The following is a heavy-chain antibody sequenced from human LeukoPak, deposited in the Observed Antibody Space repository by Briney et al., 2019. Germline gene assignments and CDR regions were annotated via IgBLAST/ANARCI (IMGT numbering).Heavy chain of an antibody. CDR3: ARHGVDQDYGPYYFDY. J-gene: IGHJ4*02. CDR1: SGSISSYY. Sequence: SETLSLTCTVSSGSISSYYWSWIRQPPGKGLEWIGYIYYSGTTNYNPSLKSRVTISVDTSKNQFSLKLSSVTAADTAVYYCARHGVDQDYGPYYFDYWGQGTLVTVSS. CDR2: IYYSGTT. V-gene: IGHV4-59*08. D-gene: IGHD4/OR15-4a*01.